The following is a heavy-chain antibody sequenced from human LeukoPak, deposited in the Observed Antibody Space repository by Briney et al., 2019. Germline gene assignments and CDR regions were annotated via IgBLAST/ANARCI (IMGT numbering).Heavy chain of an antibody. J-gene: IGHJ3*02. D-gene: IGHD3-3*01. V-gene: IGHV3-43D*03. CDR1: GFTFDDYA. Sequence: GGSLRLSCAASGFTFDDYAMHWVRQAPGKGLEWVSLISWDGGSTYYADSVKGRFTISRDNSKNSLYLQMNSLRSEDTAVYYCATRITIFGVVIPPLDAFDIWGQGTMVTVSS. CDR3: ATRITIFGVVIPPLDAFDI. CDR2: ISWDGGST.